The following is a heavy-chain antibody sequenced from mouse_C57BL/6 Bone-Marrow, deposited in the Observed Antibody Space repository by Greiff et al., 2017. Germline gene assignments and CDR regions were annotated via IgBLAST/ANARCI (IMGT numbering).Heavy chain of an antibody. Sequence: VKLQESGAELARPGASVKLSCKASGYTFTSYGIRWVKQRTGQGLEWIGEIYPRSGNTYYNEKFKGKATLTADKSSSTAYMELRSLTSEDSAVYFCARSSSFTTVVAFDYWGQGTTLTVSS. D-gene: IGHD1-1*01. CDR1: GYTFTSYG. CDR3: ARSSSFTTVVAFDY. V-gene: IGHV1-81*01. CDR2: IYPRSGNT. J-gene: IGHJ2*01.